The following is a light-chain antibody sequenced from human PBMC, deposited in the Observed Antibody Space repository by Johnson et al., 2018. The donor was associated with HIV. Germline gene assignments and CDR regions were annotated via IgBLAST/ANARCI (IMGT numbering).Light chain of an antibody. CDR3: GTWDSNLSVYV. V-gene: IGLV1-51*02. Sequence: QSVLTQPPSVSAAPGQKVTISCSGSSSNIGNNYVSWYQQLPGTAPKLLIYENNKRPSGIPARFSGSKYGTSATLGITGLPTGDEADYYCGTWDSNLSVYVFGTGTKVSVL. CDR2: ENN. CDR1: SSNIGNNY. J-gene: IGLJ1*01.